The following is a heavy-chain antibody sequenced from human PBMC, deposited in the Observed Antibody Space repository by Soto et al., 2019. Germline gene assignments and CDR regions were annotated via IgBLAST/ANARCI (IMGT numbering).Heavy chain of an antibody. D-gene: IGHD3-10*01. CDR2: ISVYNGNK. J-gene: IGHJ6*02. Sequence: QLVQSGGEVKEPGASVQVSCKASGYTFNNYGITWVRQAPGQGLEWLGWISVYNGNKNYAKKVQGRVSMTADTSTSTAHMELRSLQSDDTAVYFCARVAITLIRVLKVDFYSMDVWGQGTTVTVSS. CDR1: GYTFNNYG. V-gene: IGHV1-18*01. CDR3: ARVAITLIRVLKVDFYSMDV.